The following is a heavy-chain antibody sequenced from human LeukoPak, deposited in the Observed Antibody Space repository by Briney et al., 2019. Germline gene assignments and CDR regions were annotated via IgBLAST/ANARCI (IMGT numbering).Heavy chain of an antibody. CDR3: ARGQGERELN. V-gene: IGHV1-2*06. CDR1: GYTFTGYY. CDR2: IYPYSGDT. J-gene: IGHJ4*02. D-gene: IGHD1-26*01. Sequence: ASVKVSFKASGYTFTGYYLHWVRQAPGQGLEWMGRIYPYSGDTTYAQKFQDRVILTRDTSISTAYMELSRLKSDDTAVYYCARGQGERELNWGQGTLVTVSS.